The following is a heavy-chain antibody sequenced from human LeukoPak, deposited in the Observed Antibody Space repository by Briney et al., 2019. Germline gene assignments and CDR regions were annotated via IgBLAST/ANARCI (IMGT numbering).Heavy chain of an antibody. J-gene: IGHJ5*02. Sequence: GGSLSLSCVASGFTFSSYAMSWVRQAPGKGLEWVSVISGSGTTTHYADSVKGRFTISREDSKNTLYLQMNSLRVEDTAIYYCARRGYDILTGYSWYNWFDPWGQGTLVTVSS. CDR2: ISGSGTTT. V-gene: IGHV3-23*01. CDR1: GFTFSSYA. D-gene: IGHD3-9*01. CDR3: ARRGYDILTGYSWYNWFDP.